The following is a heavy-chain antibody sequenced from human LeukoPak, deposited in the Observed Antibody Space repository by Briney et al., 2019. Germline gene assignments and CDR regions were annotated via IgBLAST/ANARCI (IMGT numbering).Heavy chain of an antibody. Sequence: SCKVSGYTLTELSMHWVRQAPGKGLEWVAVISYDGSNKYYADSVKGRFTISRDNSKNTLYLQMNSLGAEDTAVYYCARETLVGATGGRYFDYWGQGTLVTVSS. CDR2: ISYDGSNK. CDR3: ARETLVGATGGRYFDY. D-gene: IGHD1-26*01. J-gene: IGHJ4*02. CDR1: GYTLTELS. V-gene: IGHV3-30-3*01.